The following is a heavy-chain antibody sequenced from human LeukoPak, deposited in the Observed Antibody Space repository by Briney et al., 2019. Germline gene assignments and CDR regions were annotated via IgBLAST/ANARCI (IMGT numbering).Heavy chain of an antibody. CDR1: GFTFSSYA. J-gene: IGHJ3*01. V-gene: IGHV3-23*01. CDR2: ISGSGGST. D-gene: IGHD3-10*01. CDR3: ARDPVVRGVISI. Sequence: GGSLRLSCAASGFTFSSYAMSWVRQAPGKGLEWVSAISGSGGSTYYADSVKGRFTISRDNSKNTLYLQMNSLRAEDTAVYYCARDPVVRGVISIWGQGTMVTVSS.